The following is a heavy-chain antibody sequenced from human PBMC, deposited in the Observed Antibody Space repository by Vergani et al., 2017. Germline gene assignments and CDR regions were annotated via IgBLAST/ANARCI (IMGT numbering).Heavy chain of an antibody. V-gene: IGHV1-3*01. CDR2: INAGNGNT. CDR1: GYTFTSYA. D-gene: IGHD5-18*01. Sequence: QVQLVQSGAAVKKPGASVKVSCKASGYTFTSYAMHWVRQAPGQRLEWMGWINAGNGNTKYSQKFQGRVTITRDTSARTAYMELRSLRSEDTAVYYCARDRLRGYSYGFHYWGQGTLVTVSS. J-gene: IGHJ4*02. CDR3: ARDRLRGYSYGFHY.